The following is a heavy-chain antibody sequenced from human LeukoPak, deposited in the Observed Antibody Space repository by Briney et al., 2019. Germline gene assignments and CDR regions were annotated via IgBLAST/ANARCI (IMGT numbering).Heavy chain of an antibody. CDR1: GFTFSSYN. Sequence: PGGSLRLSCAASGFTFSSYNMNWVRQAPGKGLEWVSSISSSSSYIYYADSLKGRFTISRDNAKNSLYLQMNSLRAEDTAVYYCARSHPRIAAAGPLGYWGQGTLVTVSS. J-gene: IGHJ4*02. V-gene: IGHV3-21*01. CDR2: ISSSSSYI. CDR3: ARSHPRIAAAGPLGY. D-gene: IGHD6-13*01.